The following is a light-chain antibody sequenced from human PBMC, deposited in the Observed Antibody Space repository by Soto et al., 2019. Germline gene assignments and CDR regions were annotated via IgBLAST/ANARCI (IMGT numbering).Light chain of an antibody. J-gene: IGKJ1*01. Sequence: VLTQSPGTLSLSPGERATLSCRASQRISSSYLAWYQQKPGQAPRLFIYGASSRATGIPDRFSGSGSGTDFTLTISRLEPEDFAVYYCQRYGDSASWTFDQGTKVEIK. CDR1: QRISSSY. V-gene: IGKV3-20*01. CDR2: GAS. CDR3: QRYGDSASWT.